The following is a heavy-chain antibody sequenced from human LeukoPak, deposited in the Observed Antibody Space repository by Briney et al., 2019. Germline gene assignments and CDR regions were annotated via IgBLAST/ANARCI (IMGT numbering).Heavy chain of an antibody. CDR1: GFTFSGYW. D-gene: IGHD2/OR15-2a*01. J-gene: IGHJ4*02. CDR2: IQQDGNEK. V-gene: IGHV3-7*01. CDR3: ARDARVVLDH. Sequence: GGSLRLSCAASGFTFSGYWMSWVRQAPGKGLEWVANIQQDGNEKYYLDSVKGRFTISRDNAKNSLYLQMNSLRAEDTAVYYCARDARVVLDHWGQGTLVTVFS.